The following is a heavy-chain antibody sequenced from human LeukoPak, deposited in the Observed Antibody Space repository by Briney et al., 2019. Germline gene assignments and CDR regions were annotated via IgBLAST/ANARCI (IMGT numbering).Heavy chain of an antibody. CDR2: ISAYNGNT. V-gene: IGHV1-18*01. D-gene: IGHD2-2*01. CDR3: ARDRLYCSSTSCYPYNWFDP. J-gene: IGHJ5*02. Sequence: GASVKVSCKASGYTFTSYGISWVRQAPGQGLEWMGWISAYNGNTNYAQKLQGRVTMTTDTSTSTAYMELRSLRSDDTAVYYCARDRLYCSSTSCYPYNWFDPWGQGTLVTVST. CDR1: GYTFTSYG.